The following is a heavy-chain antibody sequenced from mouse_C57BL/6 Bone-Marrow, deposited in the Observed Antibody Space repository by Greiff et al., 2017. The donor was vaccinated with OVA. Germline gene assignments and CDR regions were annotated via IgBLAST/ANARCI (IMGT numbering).Heavy chain of an antibody. CDR2: IDPSDSYT. V-gene: IGHV1-59*01. J-gene: IGHJ3*01. Sequence: VKLQQPGAELVRPGTSVKLSCKASGYTFTSYWMHWVKQRPGQGLEWIGVIDPSDSYTNYNQKFKGKATLTVDTSSSTAYMQLSSLTSEDSAVYYCAREDYSNFAYWGQGTLVTVSA. CDR3: AREDYSNFAY. D-gene: IGHD2-5*01. CDR1: GYTFTSYW.